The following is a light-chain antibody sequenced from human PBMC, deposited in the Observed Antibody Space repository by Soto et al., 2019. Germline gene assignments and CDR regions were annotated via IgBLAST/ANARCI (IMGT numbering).Light chain of an antibody. CDR2: DAS. Sequence: IPMTESPCTLSASVGDRVTITCRASQSISGWLAWYQQKPGKAPKLLIYDASSLESGVPSRFSGSGSGTDFTLTISSLQPGDFATYYCQQYNSYPWTFGQGTKVDIK. J-gene: IGKJ1*01. V-gene: IGKV1-5*01. CDR3: QQYNSYPWT. CDR1: QSISGW.